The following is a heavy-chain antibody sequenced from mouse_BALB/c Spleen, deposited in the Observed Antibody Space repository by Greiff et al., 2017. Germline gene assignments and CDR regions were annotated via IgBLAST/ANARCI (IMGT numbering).Heavy chain of an antibody. Sequence: VQLQQSGAELVKPGASVKLSCTASGFNIKDTYMHWVKQRPEQGLEWIGRIDPANGNTKYDPKFQGKATITADTSSNTAYLQLSSLTSEDTAVYYCARSRGYDWFAYWGQGTLVTVSA. CDR3: ARSRGYDWFAY. V-gene: IGHV14-3*02. CDR2: IDPANGNT. D-gene: IGHD2-2*01. J-gene: IGHJ3*01. CDR1: GFNIKDTY.